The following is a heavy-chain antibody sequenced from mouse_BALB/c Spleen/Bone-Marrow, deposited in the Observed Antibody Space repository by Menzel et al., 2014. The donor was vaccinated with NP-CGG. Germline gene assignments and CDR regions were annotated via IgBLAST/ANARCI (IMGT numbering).Heavy chain of an antibody. D-gene: IGHD2-14*01. CDR2: IDTSDDYT. CDR3: ARSDYRYDPLAY. V-gene: IGHV1-69*01. J-gene: IGHJ3*01. Sequence: VQLQQSGAELVMPGASVKMSCKASGYTFTDYWIHWVKQRPGQGLEWTGAIDTSDDYTTYNQKFKGKATLTVDESSSTAYMQFGSLTSEDSAVYYCARSDYRYDPLAYWGQGTLVTVSA. CDR1: GYTFTDYW.